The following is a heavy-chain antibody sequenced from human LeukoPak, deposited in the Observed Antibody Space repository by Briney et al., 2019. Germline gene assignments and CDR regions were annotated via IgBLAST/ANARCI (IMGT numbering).Heavy chain of an antibody. Sequence: GGSLRLSCAASGFTFSNYGMNWVRQAPGKGLEWVSSISPSSSYIYYADSMKGRFTISRDNAKNSLYLQMNSLRAEDTAVYYCARGRVAVVRGVSALDYWGQGTLVTVSS. V-gene: IGHV3-21*01. J-gene: IGHJ4*02. CDR3: ARGRVAVVRGVSALDY. CDR1: GFTFSNYG. CDR2: ISPSSSYI. D-gene: IGHD3-10*01.